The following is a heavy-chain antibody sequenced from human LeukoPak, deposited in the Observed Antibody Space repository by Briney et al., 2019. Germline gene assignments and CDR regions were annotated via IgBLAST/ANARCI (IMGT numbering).Heavy chain of an antibody. CDR1: GGSISSSSYY. CDR2: IYYSGST. V-gene: IGHV4-39*01. D-gene: IGHD2-2*01. CDR3: ARPSPGHRMRYQLPQHYYYMDV. J-gene: IGHJ6*03. Sequence: PSETLSLTCTVSGGSISSSSYYWGWIRQPPGKGLEWIGSIYYSGSTYYNPSLKSRVTISVDTSKNQFSLKLSSVTAADTAVYYCARPSPGHRMRYQLPQHYYYMDVWGKGTTVTVSS.